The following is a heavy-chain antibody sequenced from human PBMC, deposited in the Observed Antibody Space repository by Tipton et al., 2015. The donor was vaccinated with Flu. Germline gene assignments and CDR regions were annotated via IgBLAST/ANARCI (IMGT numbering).Heavy chain of an antibody. CDR1: GGSISSSSYY. J-gene: IGHJ4*02. CDR3: VGGPATAMVISGHDY. CDR2: IYYSGST. D-gene: IGHD5-18*01. V-gene: IGHV4-39*01. Sequence: TLSLTCTVSGGSISSSSYYWGWIRQPPGKGLEWIGSIYYSGSTYYNPSLKSRVTISVDTSKNQFSLKLSSVTAADTAVYYCVGGPATAMVISGHDYWGQGTLVTVSS.